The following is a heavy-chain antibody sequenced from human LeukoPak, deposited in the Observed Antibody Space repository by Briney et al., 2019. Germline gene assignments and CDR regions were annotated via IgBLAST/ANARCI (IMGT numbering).Heavy chain of an antibody. CDR1: GFTFSNAW. V-gene: IGHV3-15*01. J-gene: IGHJ6*03. Sequence: GGSLRLSCAASGFTFSNAWMSWVRQAPGKGLEWVGRIKSKTDGGTTDYAAPVKGRFTISRDDSKNTLYLQMNSLKTEDTAVYYCTTEASGSYYLYYYYYMDVWGKGTTVTVSS. CDR2: IKSKTDGGTT. D-gene: IGHD1-26*01. CDR3: TTEASGSYYLYYYYYMDV.